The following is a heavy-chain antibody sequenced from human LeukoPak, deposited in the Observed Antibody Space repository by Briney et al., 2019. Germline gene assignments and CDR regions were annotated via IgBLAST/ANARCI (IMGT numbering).Heavy chain of an antibody. V-gene: IGHV3-23*01. Sequence: GGSLRLSCTASGITLSNYAMSWVRQAPGKGLEWVSLIGGSGASIIYADSVKGRFTTSRDKSKNTLYLQMNSLRAEDTAVYYCARDTKDYWGQGTLVTVSS. CDR1: GITLSNYA. J-gene: IGHJ4*02. D-gene: IGHD2-8*01. CDR3: ARDTKDY. CDR2: IGGSGASI.